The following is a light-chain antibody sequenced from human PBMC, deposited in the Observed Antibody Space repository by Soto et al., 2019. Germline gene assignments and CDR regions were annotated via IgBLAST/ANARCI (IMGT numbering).Light chain of an antibody. J-gene: IGKJ5*01. CDR3: QQYGSSTGIT. V-gene: IGKV3-11*01. CDR1: QSVSSY. Sequence: EIVLTQSPATLSLSPGARAPLSCRASQSVSSYLAWYQQKPGQAPRLLIYDASNRATGIPARFSGSGSGTDFTLTISRLEPEDFAVYYCQQYGSSTGITFGQGTRLEIK. CDR2: DAS.